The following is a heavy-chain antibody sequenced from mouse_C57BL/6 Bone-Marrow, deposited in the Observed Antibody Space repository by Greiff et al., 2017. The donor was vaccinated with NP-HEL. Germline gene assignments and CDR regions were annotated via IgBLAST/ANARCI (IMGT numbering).Heavy chain of an antibody. Sequence: EVQRVESGGGLVQPKGSLKLSCAASGFSFNTYAMNWVRQAPGKGLEWVARIRSKSNNYATYYADSVKDRFTISRDDSESMLYLQMNNLKTEDTAMYYCVRHTHSSGYPLYAMDYWGQGTSVTVSS. CDR3: VRHTHSSGYPLYAMDY. D-gene: IGHD3-2*02. V-gene: IGHV10-1*01. J-gene: IGHJ4*01. CDR1: GFSFNTYA. CDR2: IRSKSNNYAT.